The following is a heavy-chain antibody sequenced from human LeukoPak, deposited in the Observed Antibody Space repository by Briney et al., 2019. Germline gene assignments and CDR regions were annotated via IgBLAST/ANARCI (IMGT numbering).Heavy chain of an antibody. CDR2: IDNGGGST. CDR1: GFTFSNYA. J-gene: IGHJ4*02. Sequence: GGSLRLSCAASGFTFSNYAMSWVRQAPGKGLEWVSTIDNGGGSTYHADSVKGRLTVSRDNSKNTLYLQMNSLRAEDTAVYYSAKLAAVGTFFDYWGQGTLVTVSS. D-gene: IGHD6-13*01. V-gene: IGHV3-23*01. CDR3: AKLAAVGTFFDY.